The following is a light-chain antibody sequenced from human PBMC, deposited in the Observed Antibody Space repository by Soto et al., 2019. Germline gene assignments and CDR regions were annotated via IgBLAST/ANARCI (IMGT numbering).Light chain of an antibody. CDR1: SSNIGAGYD. Sequence: QSVLTQQPSVYGAPGQRVTISCTGSSSNIGAGYDVHWYQRLPGTAPKVLIYGNNNRPSGVPDRFSGSKSGTSASLAITGLQADDEADYYCQSYDSSLGGSYVFGTGTKLTVL. V-gene: IGLV1-40*01. CDR2: GNN. J-gene: IGLJ1*01. CDR3: QSYDSSLGGSYV.